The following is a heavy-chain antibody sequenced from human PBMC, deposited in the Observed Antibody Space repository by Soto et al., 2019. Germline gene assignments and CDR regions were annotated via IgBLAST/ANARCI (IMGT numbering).Heavy chain of an antibody. CDR1: GFTFNDYT. J-gene: IGHJ4*02. Sequence: GGSLRLSCAASGFTFNDYTMHWVRQAPGKGLEWVATISGTGGSTYYADSVKGRFTISRDNSKNTLYLQMNGLRVEDTAVYYCAKDRLAGNFDYWGQGTQVTVSS. CDR3: AKDRLAGNFDY. V-gene: IGHV3-23*01. CDR2: ISGTGGST.